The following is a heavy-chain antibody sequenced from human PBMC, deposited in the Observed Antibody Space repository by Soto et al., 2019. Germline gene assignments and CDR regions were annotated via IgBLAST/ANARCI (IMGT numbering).Heavy chain of an antibody. CDR2: ISGSGGST. D-gene: IGHD6-13*01. CDR1: GFTFSSYA. V-gene: IGHV3-23*01. J-gene: IGHJ4*02. Sequence: PGGSLRLSCAASGFTFSSYAMSWVRQAPGKGLEWVSAISGSGGSTYYADSVKGRFTISRDNSKNTLYLQMNSLRAEDTAVYYCVKGKEGSSWSLFDYWGQGTLVTVSS. CDR3: VKGKEGSSWSLFDY.